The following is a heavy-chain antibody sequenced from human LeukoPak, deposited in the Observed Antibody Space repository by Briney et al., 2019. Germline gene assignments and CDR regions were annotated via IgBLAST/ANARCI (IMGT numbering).Heavy chain of an antibody. Sequence: NSGGSLRPSCAASGFTFSTYGMSWVRQAPGKGLEWVSSISSSSSYIYYADSVKGRFTISRDNAKNSLYLQMNSLRAEDTAVYYCARDKGVSSPIYYWGQGTLVTVSS. CDR1: GFTFSTYG. CDR2: ISSSSSYI. J-gene: IGHJ4*02. CDR3: ARDKGVSSPIYY. V-gene: IGHV3-21*01. D-gene: IGHD2-2*01.